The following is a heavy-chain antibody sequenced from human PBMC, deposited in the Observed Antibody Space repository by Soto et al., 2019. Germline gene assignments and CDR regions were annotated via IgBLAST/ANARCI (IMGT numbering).Heavy chain of an antibody. V-gene: IGHV1-69*08. CDR3: ARDRDSDAWRRCYYYYYMDV. D-gene: IGHD5-18*01. Sequence: QVQLVQSGAEVKKPGSSVKVSCKASGGTFSSYTISWVRQAPGQGLEWLGRIIPILGIANYAQKFQGRVTITADKTTSTAYMELSRLRSEDTAVYYCARDRDSDAWRRCYYYYYMDVWCKGTTVTVSS. J-gene: IGHJ6*03. CDR2: IIPILGIA. CDR1: GGTFSSYT.